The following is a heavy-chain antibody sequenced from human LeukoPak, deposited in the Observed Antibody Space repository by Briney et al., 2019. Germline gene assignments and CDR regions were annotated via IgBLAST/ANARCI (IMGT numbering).Heavy chain of an antibody. CDR1: GGSVSRTNW. V-gene: IGHV4-4*02. CDR2: VHLDGRT. Sequence: SETLSLTCGVSGGSVSRTNWWTWIRQPPGKGLEWIGEVHLDGRTNFNPSLKSRLTMSVDLSENHVSLKLTSVTAADTAVYYCAREGGFYRPLDYSGQGTLVTVSS. D-gene: IGHD6-25*01. CDR3: AREGGFYRPLDY. J-gene: IGHJ4*02.